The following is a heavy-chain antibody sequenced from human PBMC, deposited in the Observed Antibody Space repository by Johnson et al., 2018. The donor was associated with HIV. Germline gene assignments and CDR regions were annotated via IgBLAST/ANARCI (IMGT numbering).Heavy chain of an antibody. Sequence: QVQLVESGGGVVQPERSLRLSCAASGFTFSSSGMLWVRQAPGKGLEWVAVIWYGGSTGYADSVKGRFTISRDNTKNSLHLQMNSLRGEDTALYYCARGFVRISMILVADAFDIWGQGTMVTVSS. CDR3: ARGFVRISMILVADAFDI. CDR2: IWYGGST. V-gene: IGHV3-33*01. J-gene: IGHJ3*02. D-gene: IGHD3-22*01. CDR1: GFTFSSSG.